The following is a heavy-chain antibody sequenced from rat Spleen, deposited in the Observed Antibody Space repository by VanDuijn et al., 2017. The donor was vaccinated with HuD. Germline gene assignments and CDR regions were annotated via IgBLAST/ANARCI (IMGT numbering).Heavy chain of an antibody. V-gene: IGHV4-2*01. CDR3: AREAFGVDY. Sequence: EVKLVESGGGLVQPGGSLKLSCAASGFNFNDYWMGWVRQAPGKGLEWIGEINKDSSTIKYTPSLKDKFTISRDNAQNTLYLQMSKLGSEDTAIYFCAREAFGVDYWGQGVMVTVSS. D-gene: IGHD4-3*01. J-gene: IGHJ2*01. CDR2: INKDSSTI. CDR1: GFNFNDYW.